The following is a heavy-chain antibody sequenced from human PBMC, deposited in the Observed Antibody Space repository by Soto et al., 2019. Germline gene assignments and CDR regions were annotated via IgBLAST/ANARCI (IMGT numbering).Heavy chain of an antibody. V-gene: IGHV4-30-4*01. CDR1: GGSISSGDYY. J-gene: IGHJ4*02. Sequence: SETLSLTCTVSGGSISSGDYYWSWIRQPPGKGLEWIGYIYYSGSTYYNPSLKSRVTISVDTSKNQFSLKLSSVTAADTAVYYCARVRITMVRGVIITFDYWGQGTLVTVSS. D-gene: IGHD3-10*01. CDR2: IYYSGST. CDR3: ARVRITMVRGVIITFDY.